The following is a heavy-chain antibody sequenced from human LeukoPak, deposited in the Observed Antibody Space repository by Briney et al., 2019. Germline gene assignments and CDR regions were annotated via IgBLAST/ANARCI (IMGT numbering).Heavy chain of an antibody. V-gene: IGHV4-34*01. D-gene: IGHD6-13*01. CDR2: INHRGST. CDR1: GGSFSGYY. J-gene: IGHJ6*03. Sequence: SETLSLTCAVYGGSFSGYYWSWIRQPPGKGLEGMGEINHRGSTNYNPSLKSRVTISVDTSKNQFSLKLRSVHAEDTAVYYCARGQASSRSSYYYYYYYMDVWGKGTTVTVSS. CDR3: ARGQASSRSSYYYYYYYMDV.